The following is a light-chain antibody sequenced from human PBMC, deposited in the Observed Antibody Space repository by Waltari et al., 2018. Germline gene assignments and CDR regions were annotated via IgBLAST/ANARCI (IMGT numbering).Light chain of an antibody. Sequence: EIVLTQSPGTLSLSPGERATLSCRASQSVGKFLAWYQKKPGQAPRLLIYDASSRATGIPDRFSGSGFGTDFSLTISRLEPEDFAVYYCQHYVRLSVSFGQGTKVGIK. J-gene: IGKJ1*01. V-gene: IGKV3-20*01. CDR3: QHYVRLSVS. CDR1: QSVGKF. CDR2: DAS.